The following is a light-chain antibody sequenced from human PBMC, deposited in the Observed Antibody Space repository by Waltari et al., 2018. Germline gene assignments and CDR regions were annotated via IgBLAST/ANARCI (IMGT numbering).Light chain of an antibody. CDR2: VAS. CDR3: MQSLQTPYT. J-gene: IGKJ2*01. Sequence: DIVMTQSPLSLPVTPGEPASISCRSSQSLLHSNGYNCVDWYLCGPWLSPQLLIFVASCRPSGVPDRFSGSGSGTDFTLKISRVEAEDVGIYYCMQSLQTPYTFGQGTKLDIK. V-gene: IGKV2-28*01. CDR1: QSLLHSNGYNC.